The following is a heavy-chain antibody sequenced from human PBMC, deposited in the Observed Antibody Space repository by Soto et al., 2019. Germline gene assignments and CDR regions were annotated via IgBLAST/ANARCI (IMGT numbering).Heavy chain of an antibody. Sequence: QLQLQESGSGLVKPSQTLSLTCAVSGGSISSGGYSWSWIRQPPGKGLEWIGYIYHSGSTYYNPSLHGRVTTAVDRSKILFSLQLSSVTAPDTAVYFCARAHGSGWGAFDIWGQGTMVTVSS. D-gene: IGHD3-10*01. V-gene: IGHV4-30-2*01. CDR1: GGSISSGGYS. CDR2: IYHSGST. J-gene: IGHJ3*02. CDR3: ARAHGSGWGAFDI.